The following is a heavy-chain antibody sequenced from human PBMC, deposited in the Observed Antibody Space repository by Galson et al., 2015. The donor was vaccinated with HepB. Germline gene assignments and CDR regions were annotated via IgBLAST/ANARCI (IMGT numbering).Heavy chain of an antibody. CDR1: GYSFTSYW. V-gene: IGHV5-10-1*01. D-gene: IGHD3-22*01. CDR2: IDPSDSYT. CDR3: ARIYYDSTGYYGDY. Sequence: KVSCKASGYSFTSYWISWVRQMPGKGLEWMGRIDPSDSYTNYSPSFQGHVTISADKSISTAYLQWSSLKASDTAMYYCARIYYDSTGYYGDYWGQGTLVTVSS. J-gene: IGHJ4*02.